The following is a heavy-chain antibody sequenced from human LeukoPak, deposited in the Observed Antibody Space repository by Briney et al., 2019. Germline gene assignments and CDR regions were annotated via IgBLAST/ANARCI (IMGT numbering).Heavy chain of an antibody. CDR1: GFPLNAND. V-gene: IGHV3-66*01. J-gene: IGHJ4*02. CDR3: AQRAPPY. Sequence: PGGSLRLSCIVSGFPLNANDMNWVRQAPGKGLEWVSLIYISGITKYADSVQGRFTISRDNSKNTLDLQLNGLRAEDTAVYYCAQRAPPYWGQGTQVTVSS. CDR2: IYISGIT.